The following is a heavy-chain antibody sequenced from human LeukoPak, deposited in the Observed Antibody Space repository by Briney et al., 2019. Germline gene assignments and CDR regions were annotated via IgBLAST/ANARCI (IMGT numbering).Heavy chain of an antibody. CDR2: IRQDGHEN. Sequence: GGSLRLSCAASGFTFGQYWMSWVRQAPGKGLEWVANIRQDGHENYYADSVKGRFTISRDNAENSLFLQMNSLRAEDTAVYYCAKEESDPVEPYFDYWGQGTLVTVSS. CDR3: AKEESDPVEPYFDY. D-gene: IGHD1-26*01. V-gene: IGHV3-7*03. J-gene: IGHJ4*02. CDR1: GFTFGQYW.